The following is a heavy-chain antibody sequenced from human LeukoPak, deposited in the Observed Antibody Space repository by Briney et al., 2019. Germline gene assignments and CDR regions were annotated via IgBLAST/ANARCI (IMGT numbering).Heavy chain of an antibody. CDR3: ARGDRAYCAGDCYDY. CDR2: IIPIFGTA. J-gene: IGHJ4*02. CDR1: GGTFISYA. D-gene: IGHD2-21*01. Sequence: GASVKVSCKASGGTFISYAISWVRQAPGQGLEWMGGIIPIFGTANYAQKFQGRVTITADESTSTAYMELSSLRSEDTAVYYCARGDRAYCAGDCYDYWGQGTLVTVSS. V-gene: IGHV1-69*13.